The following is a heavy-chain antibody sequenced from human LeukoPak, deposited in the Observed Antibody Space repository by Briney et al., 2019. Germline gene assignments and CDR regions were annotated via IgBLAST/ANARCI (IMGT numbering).Heavy chain of an antibody. J-gene: IGHJ4*02. CDR1: GFTFSSYA. Sequence: GGSLRLSCAASGFTFSSYAMSWVRQAPGKGLEWVSVISGSSGGPYYADSVKGRFSISRDNSKNTLYLQMNSLRAEDTAVYYCAKAGTPTNYFDYWGQGTLVTVSS. D-gene: IGHD3-10*01. V-gene: IGHV3-23*01. CDR3: AKAGTPTNYFDY. CDR2: ISGSSGGP.